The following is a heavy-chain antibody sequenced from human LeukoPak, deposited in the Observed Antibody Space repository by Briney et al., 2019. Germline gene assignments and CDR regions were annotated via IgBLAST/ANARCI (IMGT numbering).Heavy chain of an antibody. D-gene: IGHD3-22*01. CDR2: ILGSGDTT. Sequence: GGSLRLSCAASGFTFSSYAMSWVRQAPGKGLEWVSAILGSGDTTYYAESVKGPFTISTDNSKYTLYLQMNSPSAEDTALYYCAKVRHYASHHGFDLWGQGTLVTVSS. CDR3: AKVRHYASHHGFDL. CDR1: GFTFSSYA. V-gene: IGHV3-23*01. J-gene: IGHJ3*01.